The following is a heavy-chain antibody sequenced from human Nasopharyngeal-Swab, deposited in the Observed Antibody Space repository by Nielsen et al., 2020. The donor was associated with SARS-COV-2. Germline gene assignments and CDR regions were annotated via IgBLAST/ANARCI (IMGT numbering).Heavy chain of an antibody. J-gene: IGHJ5*02. Sequence: SVKVSCNASGGTFSSYAISWVRQAPGQGLEWMGGIIPIFGTANYAQKFQGRVTITADESTSTAYMELSSLRSEDTAVYYCAARYYDFWSGETNWFDPWGQGTLVTVSS. V-gene: IGHV1-69*13. CDR3: AARYYDFWSGETNWFDP. CDR2: IIPIFGTA. CDR1: GGTFSSYA. D-gene: IGHD3-3*01.